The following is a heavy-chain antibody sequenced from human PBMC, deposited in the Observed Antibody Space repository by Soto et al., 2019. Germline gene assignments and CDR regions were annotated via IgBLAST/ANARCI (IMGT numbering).Heavy chain of an antibody. CDR2: ITYSGGSR. Sequence: GGSLRLSCAASGFTFSNYAMAWVRQAPGKGLEWVSTITYSGGSRDYADSVKGRFTISRDNSKNTLYLQMNSLRAEDTAVYYCAMKGYYDSSGYPIRYFDYWGQGTLVTV. CDR1: GFTFSNYA. D-gene: IGHD3-22*01. CDR3: AMKGYYDSSGYPIRYFDY. J-gene: IGHJ4*02. V-gene: IGHV3-23*01.